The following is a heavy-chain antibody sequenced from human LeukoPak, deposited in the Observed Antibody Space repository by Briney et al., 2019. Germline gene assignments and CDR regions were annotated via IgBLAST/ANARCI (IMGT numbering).Heavy chain of an antibody. Sequence: SXXLSLTCAVSGYSISSGYYWGWIRPPPGKGLEWIGSIYHSGSTYYNPSLKRRVAIPVDPSNNQFSLQLSSLTAADSAVYYCARHYYDSSGPAFDIWGQGTMVTVSS. CDR2: IYHSGST. V-gene: IGHV4-38-2*01. J-gene: IGHJ3*02. CDR1: GYSISSGYY. D-gene: IGHD3-22*01. CDR3: ARHYYDSSGPAFDI.